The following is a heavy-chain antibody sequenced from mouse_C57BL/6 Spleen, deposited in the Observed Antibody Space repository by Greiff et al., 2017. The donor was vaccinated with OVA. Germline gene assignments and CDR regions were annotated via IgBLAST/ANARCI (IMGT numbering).Heavy chain of an antibody. J-gene: IGHJ4*01. CDR2: ILPGSGST. CDR1: GYTFTGYW. CDR3: ARRVYYDYDVGGAMDY. Sequence: VQLQQSGAELMKPGASVKLSCKATGYTFTGYWIEWVKQRPGHGLEWIGEILPGSGSTNYNEKFKGKATFTADTSSNTAYMQLSSLTTEDSAIYYCARRVYYDYDVGGAMDYWGQGTSVTVSS. D-gene: IGHD2-4*01. V-gene: IGHV1-9*01.